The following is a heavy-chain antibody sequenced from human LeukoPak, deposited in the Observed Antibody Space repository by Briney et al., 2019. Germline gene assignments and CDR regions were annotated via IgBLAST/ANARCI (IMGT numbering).Heavy chain of an antibody. Sequence: PGGSLRLSCAASGFTFSDYYMSWIRQAPGKGLEWVSYISSSGSTIYYADSVKGRFTISRDNAKNSLYLQMNSLRAEDTAVYYCARVNYEDYYDSSGYYYNSRYFDYWGQGTLVTVSS. CDR2: ISSSGSTI. CDR3: ARVNYEDYYDSSGYYYNSRYFDY. J-gene: IGHJ4*02. CDR1: GFTFSDYY. D-gene: IGHD3-22*01. V-gene: IGHV3-11*01.